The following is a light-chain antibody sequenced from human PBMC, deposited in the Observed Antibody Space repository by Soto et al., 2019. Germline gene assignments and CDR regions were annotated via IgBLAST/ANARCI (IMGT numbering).Light chain of an antibody. CDR2: DAS. CDR1: QSISSW. Sequence: DIQMTQSPSTLSASVGDRVTITCRASQSISSWLAWYQQKPGKAPKLLIYDASSLESGVPSRFSGSGSGTEFTLNISSLQPDDFATYYCQQYRTGGQGTKVEIK. CDR3: QQYRT. V-gene: IGKV1-5*01. J-gene: IGKJ1*01.